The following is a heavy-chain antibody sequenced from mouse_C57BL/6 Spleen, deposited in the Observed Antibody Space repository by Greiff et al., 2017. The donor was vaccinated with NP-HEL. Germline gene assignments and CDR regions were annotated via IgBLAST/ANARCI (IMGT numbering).Heavy chain of an antibody. CDR1: GFSLTSYG. V-gene: IGHV2-6-1*01. D-gene: IGHD1-1*01. J-gene: IGHJ4*01. Sequence: QVQLQQSGPGLVAPSQSLSITCTVSGFSLTSYGVHWVRQPPGKGLEWLVVIWSDGSTTYNSAPKSRLSISKDNSKSQVFLRMNSLQTDDTAMYYCARHEELFYAMDYWGQGTSVTVSS. CDR3: ARHEELFYAMDY. CDR2: IWSDGST.